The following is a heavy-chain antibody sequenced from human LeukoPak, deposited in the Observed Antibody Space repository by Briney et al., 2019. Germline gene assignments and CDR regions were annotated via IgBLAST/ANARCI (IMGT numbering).Heavy chain of an antibody. CDR1: GFTFSSNW. CDR3: AREVRPAAAEDY. D-gene: IGHD6-13*01. J-gene: IGHJ4*02. V-gene: IGHV3-7*01. Sequence: GGSLRLSCAASGFTFSSNWMSWVRQAPGKGLEWVANIKQDGSERHYVDSVKGRFTISRDNTKNSLFLQMNSLRAEDTAVYYCAREVRPAAAEDYWGQGTLVTASP. CDR2: IKQDGSER.